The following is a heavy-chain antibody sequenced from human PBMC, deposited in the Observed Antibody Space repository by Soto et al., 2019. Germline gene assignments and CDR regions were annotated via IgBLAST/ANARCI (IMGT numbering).Heavy chain of an antibody. J-gene: IGHJ3*02. CDR2: IYWDDDK. D-gene: IGHD3-22*01. CDR1: GFSLNTRGVG. V-gene: IGHV2-5*02. Sequence: QITLKESGPTLVKPTQTLTLTCTFSGFSLNTRGVGMGWIRQPPGKALEWLALIYWDDDKRYSPSLKSRLTVTQDTSKNQVVLTLTNMDPVDTATYYCAHRLKNYYDSSGSWGNDALDIWGQGTMVTVSS. CDR3: AHRLKNYYDSSGSWGNDALDI.